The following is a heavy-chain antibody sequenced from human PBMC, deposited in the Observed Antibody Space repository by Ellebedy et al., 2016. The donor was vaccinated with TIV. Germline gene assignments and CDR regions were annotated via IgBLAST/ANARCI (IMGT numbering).Heavy chain of an antibody. J-gene: IGHJ6*02. D-gene: IGHD2-15*01. V-gene: IGHV1-46*04. CDR3: ASRGVPLGYCSGGSCLETYFYYGMDV. CDR2: INPSGGST. Sequence: AASVKVSCKASGYTFTSYYMHWVRQAPGQGLEWMGIINPSGGSTRYAQKLQGRVTMTRDTSTSTAYMELSSLRSEDTAVYYCASRGVPLGYCSGGSCLETYFYYGMDVWGQGTTVTVSS. CDR1: GYTFTSYY.